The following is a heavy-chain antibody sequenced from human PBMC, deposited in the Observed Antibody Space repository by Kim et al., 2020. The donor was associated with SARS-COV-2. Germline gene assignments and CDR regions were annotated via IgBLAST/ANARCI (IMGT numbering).Heavy chain of an antibody. V-gene: IGHV4-39*01. Sequence: SETLSLTCTVSGGSISSSSYYWGWIRQPPGKGLEWIGSIYYSGSTYYNPSLKSRVTISVDTSKNQFSLKLSSVTAADTAVYYCARVCSSSYTAYYFDYWG. CDR2: IYYSGST. J-gene: IGHJ4*01. CDR3: ARVCSSSYTAYYFDY. CDR1: GGSISSSSYY. D-gene: IGHD6-13*01.